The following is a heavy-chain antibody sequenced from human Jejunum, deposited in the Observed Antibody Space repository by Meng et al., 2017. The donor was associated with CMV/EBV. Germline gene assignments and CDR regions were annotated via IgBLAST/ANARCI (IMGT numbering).Heavy chain of an antibody. V-gene: IGHV3-23*03. Sequence: FTFGSYAMSWVRQAPGKGLEWVSLIYSPDNPYYADSVKGRFTISRDNSKNTLYLQMNSLRAEDTAVYYCAQYCSSTSCSLRAFDYWGQGTLVTVS. D-gene: IGHD2/OR15-2a*01. CDR1: FTFGSYA. CDR2: IYSPDNP. J-gene: IGHJ4*02. CDR3: AQYCSSTSCSLRAFDY.